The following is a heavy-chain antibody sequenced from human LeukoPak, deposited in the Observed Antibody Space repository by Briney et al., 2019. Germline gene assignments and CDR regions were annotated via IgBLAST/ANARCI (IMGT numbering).Heavy chain of an antibody. V-gene: IGHV4-61*01. CDR2: IYYSGST. J-gene: IGHJ3*02. D-gene: IGHD7-27*01. CDR3: ARDQGHWGSRRDAFDI. Sequence: SETLSLTCTVSGYSISSGYYWSWIRQPPGKGLEWIGYIYYSGSTNYNPSLKSRVTISVDTSKNQFSLKLSSVTAADTAVYYCARDQGHWGSRRDAFDIWGQGTMVTVSS. CDR1: GYSISSGYY.